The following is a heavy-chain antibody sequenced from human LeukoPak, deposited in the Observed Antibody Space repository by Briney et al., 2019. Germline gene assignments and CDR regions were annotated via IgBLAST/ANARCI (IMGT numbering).Heavy chain of an antibody. D-gene: IGHD3-3*01. V-gene: IGHV3-30-3*01. CDR3: ARAISYDFWSGYYHAPGY. CDR2: ISYDGSNK. Sequence: PGGSLRLSCAASGFTFSSYAMHWVRQAPGKGLEWVAVISYDGSNKYYADSVKGRFTISRDNAKNSLYLQMNSLRAEDTAVYYCARAISYDFWSGYYHAPGYWGQGTLVTVSS. CDR1: GFTFSSYA. J-gene: IGHJ4*02.